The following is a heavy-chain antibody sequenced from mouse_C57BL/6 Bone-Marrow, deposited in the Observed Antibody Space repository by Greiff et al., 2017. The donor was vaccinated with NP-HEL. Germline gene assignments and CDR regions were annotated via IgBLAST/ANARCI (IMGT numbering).Heavy chain of an antibody. CDR1: GFNIKDDY. CDR2: IDPENGDT. D-gene: IGHD2-4*01. J-gene: IGHJ2*01. Sequence: DVKLQESGAELVRPGASVKLSCTASGFNIKDDYMHWVKQRPEQGLEWIGWIDPENGDTEYASKFQGKATITADTSSNTAYLQLSSLTSEDTAVYYCTLYDYDEDYWGQGTTLTVSS. V-gene: IGHV14-4*01. CDR3: TLYDYDEDY.